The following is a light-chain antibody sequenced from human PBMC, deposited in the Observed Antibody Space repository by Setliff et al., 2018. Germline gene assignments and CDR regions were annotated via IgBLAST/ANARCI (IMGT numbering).Light chain of an antibody. J-gene: IGKJ1*01. CDR2: GAS. Sequence: EIVLTQSPGTLSLSPGERATLSCRASQSVSSSYLAWYQQKPGQAPRLLIYGASSRATGIPDRFSGSGSGTDFTLIISRLEPADFAVYYCQQYGNSPQTFGQGTKVDIK. CDR1: QSVSSSY. CDR3: QQYGNSPQT. V-gene: IGKV3-20*01.